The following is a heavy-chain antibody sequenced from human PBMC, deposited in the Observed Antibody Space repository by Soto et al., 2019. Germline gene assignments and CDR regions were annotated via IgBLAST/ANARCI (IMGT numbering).Heavy chain of an antibody. J-gene: IGHJ3*02. CDR2: IIPIFGTA. CDR3: ARRPLGGIVVVDAFDI. D-gene: IGHD3-22*01. CDR1: GGTFSSYA. Sequence: QVQLVQSGAEVKKPGSSVKVSCKASGGTFSSYAISWVRQAPGQGLEWMGGIIPIFGTANYAQKFQGRVTITADECTSTAYMELSSLRSEDTAVYYCARRPLGGIVVVDAFDIWGQGTMVTVSS. V-gene: IGHV1-69*01.